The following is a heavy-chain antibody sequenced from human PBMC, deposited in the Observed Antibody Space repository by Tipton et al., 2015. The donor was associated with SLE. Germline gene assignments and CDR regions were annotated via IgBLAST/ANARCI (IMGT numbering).Heavy chain of an antibody. Sequence: TLSLTCAVYGGSLSGYYCSWVRPPPGEGVGWVGEINHSGSTNYNPSLKSRVTISVDTSKNQFSLKLTSLTAADTAVYYCARGLYGDEPGYWGQGTLVTVSS. CDR1: GGSLSGYY. V-gene: IGHV4-34*01. CDR3: ARGLYGDEPGY. J-gene: IGHJ4*02. CDR2: INHSGST. D-gene: IGHD4-17*01.